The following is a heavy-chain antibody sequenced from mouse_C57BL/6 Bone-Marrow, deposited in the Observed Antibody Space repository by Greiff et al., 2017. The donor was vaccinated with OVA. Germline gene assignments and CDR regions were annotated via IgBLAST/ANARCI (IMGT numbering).Heavy chain of an antibody. CDR3: ARYYAIICSFDV. D-gene: IGHD1-1*01. CDR1: GYTFTDYY. CDR2: IYPGSGNT. Sequence: VQLQQSGAELVRPGASVKLSCKASGYTFTDYYINWVKQRPGQGLEWIARIYPGSGNTYYNEKFKGKATLTAEKSSSTAYMQLSSLTSEDSAFFFCARYYAIICSFDVWGTGTTVTVSS. V-gene: IGHV1-76*01. J-gene: IGHJ1*03.